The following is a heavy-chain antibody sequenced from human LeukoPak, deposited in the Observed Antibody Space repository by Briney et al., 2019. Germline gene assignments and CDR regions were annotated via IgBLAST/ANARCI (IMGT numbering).Heavy chain of an antibody. CDR1: GGTFSSYA. CDR2: IIPIFGTA. CDR3: ARDLRYYDILTGYYTFDY. Sequence: GASVKVSCKASGGTFSSYAISWVRQAPGQGLEWMGGIIPIFGTANYAQKFQGRVTITADESTSTAYMELRSLRSDDTAVYYCARDLRYYDILTGYYTFDYWGQGTLVTVSS. D-gene: IGHD3-9*01. J-gene: IGHJ4*02. V-gene: IGHV1-69*13.